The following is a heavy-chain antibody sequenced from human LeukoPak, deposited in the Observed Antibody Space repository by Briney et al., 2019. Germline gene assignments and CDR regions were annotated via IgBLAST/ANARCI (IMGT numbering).Heavy chain of an antibody. J-gene: IGHJ6*02. CDR2: IWYDGSNK. Sequence: GGSLRLSCAASGFTFSSYGMHWVRQAPGKGLEWVAVIWYDGSNKYYADSVKGRFTISRDNSKNTLYLQMNSLRAEDTAVYYCARVVEGHPYYYYGMDVWGQGTTVTVSS. CDR1: GFTFSSYG. CDR3: ARVVEGHPYYYYGMDV. D-gene: IGHD3-10*01. V-gene: IGHV3-33*01.